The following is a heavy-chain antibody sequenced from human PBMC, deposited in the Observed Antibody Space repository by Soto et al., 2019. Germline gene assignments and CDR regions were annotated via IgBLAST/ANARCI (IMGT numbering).Heavy chain of an antibody. D-gene: IGHD2-15*01. Sequence: ASVKVSCKASGYTFTGYYMHWVRQAPGQGLEWMGWINPNSGGTNYAQKFQGWVTMTRDTSISTAYMELSRLRSDDTAVYYCARGYCSGGSCYWDDAFDIWGQGTMVTVSS. CDR1: GYTFTGYY. V-gene: IGHV1-2*04. CDR2: INPNSGGT. J-gene: IGHJ3*02. CDR3: ARGYCSGGSCYWDDAFDI.